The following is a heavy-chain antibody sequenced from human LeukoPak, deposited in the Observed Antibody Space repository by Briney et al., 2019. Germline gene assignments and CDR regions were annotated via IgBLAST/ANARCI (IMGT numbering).Heavy chain of an antibody. D-gene: IGHD6-13*01. CDR3: AKGSSSWFANFFDY. V-gene: IGHV3-43*01. Sequence: GGSLRLSCAASGFSFDDYTMPWVRQAPGKGLEWVSLISWDGDSTHYGDSVKGRFTISRDNSKNSLYLQMSSLRTEDTALYYCAKGSSSWFANFFDYWGQGTLVTVSS. CDR1: GFSFDDYT. J-gene: IGHJ4*02. CDR2: ISWDGDST.